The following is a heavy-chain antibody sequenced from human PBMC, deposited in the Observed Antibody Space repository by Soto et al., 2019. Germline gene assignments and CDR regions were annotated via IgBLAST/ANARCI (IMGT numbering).Heavy chain of an antibody. D-gene: IGHD3-16*01. V-gene: IGHV3-33*01. CDR1: GFTFSSYG. CDR3: ARVSVGGVKSGAFDI. CDR2: IWYDGSNK. Sequence: GGSLRLSCAASGFTFSSYGMHWVRQAPGKGLEWVAVIWYDGSNKYYADSVKGRFTISRDNSKNTLYLQMNSLRAEDTAVYYCARVSVGGVKSGAFDIWGQGTMVTVSS. J-gene: IGHJ3*02.